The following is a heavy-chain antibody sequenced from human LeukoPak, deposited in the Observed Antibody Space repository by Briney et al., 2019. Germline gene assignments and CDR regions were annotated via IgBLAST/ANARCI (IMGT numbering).Heavy chain of an antibody. D-gene: IGHD2-15*01. CDR1: GYTFTGYY. CDR2: INPNSGGT. Sequence: ASVKVSCKTSGYTFTGYYMHWVRQAPGQGLEWMGWINPNSGGTNYAQDFHGRVTMTRDTSISTAYMELSRLRSDDTAVYYCARELVVKQDLDCWGQGTLVTVSS. J-gene: IGHJ4*02. CDR3: ARELVVKQDLDC. V-gene: IGHV1-2*02.